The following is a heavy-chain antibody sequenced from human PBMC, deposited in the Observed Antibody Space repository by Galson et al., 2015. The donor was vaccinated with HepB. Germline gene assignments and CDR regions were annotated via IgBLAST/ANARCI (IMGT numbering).Heavy chain of an antibody. Sequence: SLRLSCAGSGFTFSGYGLHWVRQAPGKGLEWVAVIWYDGSNKYYADSVKGRFTISRDDSKNTLYLQMNSLRAEDTAVYYCVRDSEWELLGYFDYWGQGTLVTVSS. CDR2: IWYDGSNK. D-gene: IGHD1-26*01. CDR1: GFTFSGYG. CDR3: VRDSEWELLGYFDY. V-gene: IGHV3-33*08. J-gene: IGHJ4*02.